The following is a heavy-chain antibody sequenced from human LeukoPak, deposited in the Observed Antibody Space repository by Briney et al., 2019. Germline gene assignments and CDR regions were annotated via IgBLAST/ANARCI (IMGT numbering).Heavy chain of an antibody. V-gene: IGHV1-69*05. CDR1: GGTFSSYA. Sequence: ASVKVSCKASGGTFSSYAISWVRQAPGQGLEWMGRIIPIFGTANYAQKFQGRVTITTDESTSTANMELSSLRSEDTAVYYCARDRAYYDSSGYFDYWGQGTLVTVSS. D-gene: IGHD3-22*01. CDR3: ARDRAYYDSSGYFDY. J-gene: IGHJ4*02. CDR2: IIPIFGTA.